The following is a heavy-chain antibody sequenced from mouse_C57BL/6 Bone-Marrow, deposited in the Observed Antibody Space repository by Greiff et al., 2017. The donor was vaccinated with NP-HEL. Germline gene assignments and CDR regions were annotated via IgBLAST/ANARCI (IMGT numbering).Heavy chain of an antibody. CDR2: ISSGSSTI. D-gene: IGHD1-1*01. CDR1: GFTFSDYG. J-gene: IGHJ4*01. CDR3: AYYGSSYDYAMDY. Sequence: DVKLVESGGGLVKPGGSLKLSCAASGFTFSDYGMHWVRQAPEKGLEWVAYISSGSSTIYYADTVKSRFTISRDNAKNTLFLQMTSLRSEDTAMYYCAYYGSSYDYAMDYWGQGTSVTVSS. V-gene: IGHV5-17*01.